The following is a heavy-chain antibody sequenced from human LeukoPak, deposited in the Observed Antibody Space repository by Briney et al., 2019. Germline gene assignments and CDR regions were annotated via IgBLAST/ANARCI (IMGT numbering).Heavy chain of an antibody. D-gene: IGHD1-1*01. V-gene: IGHV4-59*01. Sequence: SETLSLTCTVFGGSISPYYWSWIRQTPGKGLEWIGYILYSGTTTNYNPSLKSRVTISVDTSKNQFSLKLSSVTAADTAVYYCARVGDWNDLVYWGQGTLVTVSS. CDR1: GGSISPYY. J-gene: IGHJ4*02. CDR2: ILYSGTT. CDR3: ARVGDWNDLVY.